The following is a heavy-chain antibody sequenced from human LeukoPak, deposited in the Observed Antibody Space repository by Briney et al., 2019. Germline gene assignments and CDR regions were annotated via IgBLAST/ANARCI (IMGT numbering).Heavy chain of an antibody. Sequence: PSETLSLTCTGSGGSISSYYWSWIRQPAGKGLEGIGRIYTSGSTNYNPSLKSRVTISLDTSKNQFSLKLSSVTAADTALYYCARLSSSSPLDAFDIWGQGTMVTVSS. J-gene: IGHJ3*02. CDR1: GGSISSYY. D-gene: IGHD6-6*01. CDR2: IYTSGST. CDR3: ARLSSSSPLDAFDI. V-gene: IGHV4-4*07.